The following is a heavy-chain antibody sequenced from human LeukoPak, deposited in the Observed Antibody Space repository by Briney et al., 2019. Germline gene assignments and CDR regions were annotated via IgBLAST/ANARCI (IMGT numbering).Heavy chain of an antibody. J-gene: IGHJ1*01. D-gene: IGHD2-2*02. CDR1: GFTVSSNY. Sequence: GGSLRLSCAASGFTVSSNYMSWVRQAPGKGLEWVSVIYSGGSTYYADSVKGRFTISRDNSKNTLYLQMNSLRAEDTAVYYCARDQRYCSSTSCYTPLEYSSSQRAEYFQHWGQGTLVTVSS. V-gene: IGHV3-66*01. CDR2: IYSGGST. CDR3: ARDQRYCSSTSCYTPLEYSSSQRAEYFQH.